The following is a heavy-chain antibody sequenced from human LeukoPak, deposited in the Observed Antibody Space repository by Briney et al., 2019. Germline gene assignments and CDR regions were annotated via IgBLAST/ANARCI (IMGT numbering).Heavy chain of an antibody. J-gene: IGHJ4*02. CDR2: IYSTRDT. CDR3: AKDQKWIAPGTLAARPTYYFDY. V-gene: IGHV4-59*01. D-gene: IGHD6-6*01. CDR1: GGSILNYY. Sequence: PSETLSLTCTVSGGSILNYYWTWIREPPGEGLEWIGYIYSTRDTNYHPSLKSRVSISADTSKNQFSLKLSSVTAEDTAVYYCAKDQKWIAPGTLAARPTYYFDYWGQGTLVTVSS.